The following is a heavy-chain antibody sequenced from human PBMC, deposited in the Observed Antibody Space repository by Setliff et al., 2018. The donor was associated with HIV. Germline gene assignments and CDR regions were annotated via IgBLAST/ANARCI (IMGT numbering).Heavy chain of an antibody. Sequence: GASVKVSCKASGYTFTSYGISWVRQAPGQGLEWMGWISAYNGNTNYAQKLQGRVTMTTDTSTSTAYMELRSLRSDDTAVYYCARDPGIAVAASGFDYWGQGTLVTVSS. D-gene: IGHD6-19*01. CDR2: ISAYNGNT. J-gene: IGHJ4*02. CDR3: ARDPGIAVAASGFDY. CDR1: GYTFTSYG. V-gene: IGHV1-18*01.